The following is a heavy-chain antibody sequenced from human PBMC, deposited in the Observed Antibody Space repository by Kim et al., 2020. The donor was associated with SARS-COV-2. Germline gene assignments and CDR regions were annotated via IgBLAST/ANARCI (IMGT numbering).Heavy chain of an antibody. Sequence: EYAASVKGRFTITRDDSKNSLYLQMDRLKTEDTAVYFCARSGYSSSWYDYWGQGTLVTVSS. V-gene: IGHV3-72*01. CDR3: ARSGYSSSWYDY. D-gene: IGHD6-13*01. J-gene: IGHJ4*02.